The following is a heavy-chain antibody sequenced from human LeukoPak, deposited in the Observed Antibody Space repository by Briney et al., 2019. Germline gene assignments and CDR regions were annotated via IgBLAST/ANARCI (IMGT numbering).Heavy chain of an antibody. J-gene: IGHJ6*02. CDR1: GGTFSSYA. D-gene: IGHD3-10*01. Sequence: GASVKVSCKASGGTFSSYAISWVRQAPGQGLEWMGRIIPILGIANYAQKFQGRVTITADKSTSTAYMELSSLRSEDTAVYYCARELGVGVRGVNRDYYYYGMDVWGQGTTVTVSS. V-gene: IGHV1-69*04. CDR2: IIPILGIA. CDR3: ARELGVGVRGVNRDYYYYGMDV.